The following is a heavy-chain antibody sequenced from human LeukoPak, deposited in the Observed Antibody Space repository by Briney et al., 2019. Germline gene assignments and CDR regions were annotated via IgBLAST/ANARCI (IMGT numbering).Heavy chain of an antibody. D-gene: IGHD1-26*01. CDR3: AKNGQSGFSFDP. J-gene: IGHJ5*02. V-gene: IGHV4-59*12. CDR1: GGSISSYY. Sequence: SETLSLTCTVSGGSISSYYWSWIRQPPGKGLEWIGYIYYSGSTNYNPSLKSRVTISADTSKNQFSLKLSSVTAADTAVYYCAKNGQSGFSFDPWGQGTLVTVSS. CDR2: IYYSGST.